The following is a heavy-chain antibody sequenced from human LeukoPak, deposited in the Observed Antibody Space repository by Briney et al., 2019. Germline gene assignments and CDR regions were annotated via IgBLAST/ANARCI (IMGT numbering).Heavy chain of an antibody. D-gene: IGHD6-13*01. J-gene: IGHJ4*02. V-gene: IGHV4-39*01. CDR3: ARLGYSSSWRPGNY. CDR2: IYYSGST. CDR1: GGSISSSSYY. Sequence: SETLSLTCTVSGGSISSSSYYWGWIRQPPGKGLEWIGSIYYSGSTYYNPSLKSRVTISVDTSKNQFSLKLSSVTAADTAVYYCARLGYSSSWRPGNYWGQGTLVTVSS.